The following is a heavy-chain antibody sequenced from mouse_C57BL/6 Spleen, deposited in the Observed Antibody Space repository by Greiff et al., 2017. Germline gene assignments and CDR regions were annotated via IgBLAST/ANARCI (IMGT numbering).Heavy chain of an antibody. V-gene: IGHV1-72*01. CDR2: IEPNSGGT. D-gene: IGHD2-4*01. Sequence: VQLQQPGAELVKPGASVKLSCTASGYTFTSYWVHWVKQRPGRGLEWIGRIEPNSGGTKYNEKFKSKATLTVDKPSSTAYMQLSSLTSEDSAVYYCARGDYDYDGVPFDYWGQGTTLTVSS. CDR3: ARGDYDYDGVPFDY. CDR1: GYTFTSYW. J-gene: IGHJ2*01.